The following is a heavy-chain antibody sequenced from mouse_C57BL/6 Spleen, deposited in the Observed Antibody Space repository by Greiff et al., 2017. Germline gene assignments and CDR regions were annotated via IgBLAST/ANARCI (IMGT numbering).Heavy chain of an antibody. Sequence: QVQLQQSGAELVKPGASVKLSCKASGYTFTSYWMQWVKQRPGQGLEWIGEIDPSDSYTNYNQKFKGKATLTVDTSSSTAYMQLSSLTSEDSAVYYCASGKDYWGQGTTLTVSS. CDR3: ASGKDY. J-gene: IGHJ2*01. CDR2: IDPSDSYT. CDR1: GYTFTSYW. V-gene: IGHV1-50*01.